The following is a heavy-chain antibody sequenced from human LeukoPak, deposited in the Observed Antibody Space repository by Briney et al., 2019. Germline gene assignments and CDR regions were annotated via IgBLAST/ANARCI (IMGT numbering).Heavy chain of an antibody. D-gene: IGHD3-10*01. CDR3: VVDLSGSADY. J-gene: IGHJ4*02. V-gene: IGHV3-23*01. Sequence: AGGSLRLSCAASGFNFANHAMSWVRQTPGKGLEWVSAISGGGDITYYADSVKGRFTISRDNAKNTLYLQMNSLRTEDSALYYCVVDLSGSADYWGQGTLVTVSS. CDR2: ISGGGDIT. CDR1: GFNFANHA.